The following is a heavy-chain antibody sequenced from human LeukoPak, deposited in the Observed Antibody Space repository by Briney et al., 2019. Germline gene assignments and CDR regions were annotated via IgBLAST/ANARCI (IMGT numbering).Heavy chain of an antibody. Sequence: ASVKVSCKTSGYTFTNYYMHWVRQAPGQGLERMGIINPSGGSATYAQKFQGRVTMTRDTSTSTVYMELSSLRSEDTAVYYCARFNCGGDCYTDYWGQGTLVTVSS. CDR3: ARFNCGGDCYTDY. J-gene: IGHJ4*02. CDR1: GYTFTNYY. CDR2: INPSGGSA. D-gene: IGHD2-21*02. V-gene: IGHV1-46*01.